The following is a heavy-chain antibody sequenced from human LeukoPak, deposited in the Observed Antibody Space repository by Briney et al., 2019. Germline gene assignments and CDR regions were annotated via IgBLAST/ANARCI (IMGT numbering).Heavy chain of an antibody. CDR3: ARARGSGYYHPTGLRFDP. V-gene: IGHV4-39*07. D-gene: IGHD3-22*01. J-gene: IGHJ5*02. CDR2: IYYTGST. Sequence: SETLSLTCTVSGGSISSSPHWWAWVRQPPGKGLEWIGTIYYTGSTFYHPSFESRVTISADTSRNQFSLKLSSVTAADTAVYYCARARGSGYYHPTGLRFDPWGQGTLVTVSS. CDR1: GGSISSSPHW.